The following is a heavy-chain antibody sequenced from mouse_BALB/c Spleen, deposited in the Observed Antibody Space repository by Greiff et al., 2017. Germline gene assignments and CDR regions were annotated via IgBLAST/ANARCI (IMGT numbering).Heavy chain of an antibody. D-gene: IGHD2-4*01. CDR3: AIYYDYPYYFDY. Sequence: VQLQQSGAELVRPGALVKLSCKASGFNIKDYYMHWVKQRPEQGLECIGWIDPENGNTIYDPKFQGKASITADTSSNTAYLQLSSLTSEDTAVYYCAIYYDYPYYFDYWGQGTTLTVSS. J-gene: IGHJ2*01. CDR1: GFNIKDYY. CDR2: IDPENGNT. V-gene: IGHV14-1*02.